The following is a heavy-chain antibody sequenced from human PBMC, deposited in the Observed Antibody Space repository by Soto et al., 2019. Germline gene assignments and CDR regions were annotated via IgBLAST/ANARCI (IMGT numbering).Heavy chain of an antibody. V-gene: IGHV5-51*01. CDR1: GYSFTSYW. CDR2: IYPGDSDT. Sequence: PGESLKISCKGSGYSFTSYWIGWVRQMPGKGLEWMGIIYPGDSDTRYSPSFQGQVTISADKSISTAYLQWSSLKASDTAMYYCARHGSRFGEPPKYYYYYGMDVWGQGTTVTVSS. D-gene: IGHD3-10*01. J-gene: IGHJ6*02. CDR3: ARHGSRFGEPPKYYYYYGMDV.